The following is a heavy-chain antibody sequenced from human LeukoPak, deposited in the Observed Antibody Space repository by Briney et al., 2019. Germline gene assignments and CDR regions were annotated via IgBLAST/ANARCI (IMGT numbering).Heavy chain of an antibody. J-gene: IGHJ4*02. CDR3: ASSGASGYELY. CDR1: GGSFSGYY. Sequence: ETLSLTCAVYGGSFSGYYWSWIRQPPGKGLEWVSVIYSGGSTYYADSVKGRFTISRDNSKNTLYLQMNSLRAEDTAVYYCASSGASGYELYWGQGTLVTVSS. D-gene: IGHD5-12*01. V-gene: IGHV3-53*01. CDR2: IYSGGST.